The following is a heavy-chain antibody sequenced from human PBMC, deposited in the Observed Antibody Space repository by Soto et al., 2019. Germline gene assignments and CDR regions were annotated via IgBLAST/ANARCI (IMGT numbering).Heavy chain of an antibody. CDR2: ISGSGGST. CDR3: AKVVSQRLFYYYGMDV. CDR1: GFTFSSYA. J-gene: IGHJ6*02. D-gene: IGHD6-25*01. V-gene: IGHV3-23*01. Sequence: PGGSLRLSCAASGFTFSSYAMSWVRQAPGKGLEWVSAISGSGGSTYYADSVKGRFTISRDNSKNTLYLQMNSLRAEDTAVYYCAKVVSQRLFYYYGMDVWGQGTTVTVSS.